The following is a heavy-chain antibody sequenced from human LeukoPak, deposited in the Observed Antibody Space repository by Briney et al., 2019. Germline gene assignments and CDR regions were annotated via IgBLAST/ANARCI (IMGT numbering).Heavy chain of an antibody. D-gene: IGHD6-13*01. Sequence: GGSLRLSCAASGFTFSGSAMHWVRQASGKGLEWVGRIRSKANSYATAYAASVKGRFTISRDDSKNTAYLQMNSLKTEDTAVYYCTVVAAAGHYFDYWGQGTLVTVSS. CDR1: GFTFSGSA. V-gene: IGHV3-73*01. CDR3: TVVAAAGHYFDY. CDR2: IRSKANSYAT. J-gene: IGHJ4*02.